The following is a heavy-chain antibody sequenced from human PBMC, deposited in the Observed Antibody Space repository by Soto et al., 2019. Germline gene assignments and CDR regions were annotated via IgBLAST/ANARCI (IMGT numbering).Heavy chain of an antibody. V-gene: IGHV1-8*01. CDR2: MNPNRGNT. D-gene: IGHD1-1*01. Sequence: QVQLVQSGAEVKKPGASVKVSCKASGYTFTSYDINWVRQATGQGLEWMGWMNPNRGNTGYAQKFQGRVTMTRNTSISTAYMALSSLRSEDTAVYYCARGPTWAGNVDYWGQGTLVTVSS. J-gene: IGHJ4*02. CDR1: GYTFTSYD. CDR3: ARGPTWAGNVDY.